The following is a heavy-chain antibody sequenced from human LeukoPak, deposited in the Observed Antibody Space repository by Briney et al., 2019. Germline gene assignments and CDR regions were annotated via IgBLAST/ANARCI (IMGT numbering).Heavy chain of an antibody. CDR3: ARGLWFGESSFYFVS. V-gene: IGHV4-34*01. Sequence: SETLSLTCAVYGGSFSGYYWSWIRQPPGKGLEWIGEINHSGSTNYNPSLKSRVTISVDASKNQLPLKLSSVTAADTAAYYCARGLWFGESSFYFVSWGERDLVTVSS. CDR1: GGSFSGYY. CDR2: INHSGST. D-gene: IGHD3-10*01. J-gene: IGHJ4*02.